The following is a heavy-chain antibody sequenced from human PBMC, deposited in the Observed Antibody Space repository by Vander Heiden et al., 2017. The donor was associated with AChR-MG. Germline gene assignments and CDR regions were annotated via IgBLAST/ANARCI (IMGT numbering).Heavy chain of an antibody. CDR3: ARHGIAARINWFDP. J-gene: IGHJ5*02. V-gene: IGHV4-39*01. CDR1: GGSISSSSYY. Sequence: QLQLQESGPGLVKPSETLSLTCTVPGGSISSSSYYWGWIRQPPGKGLEWIGSIYYSGSTYYNPSLKSRVTISVDTSKNQFSLKLSSVTAADTAVYYCARHGIAARINWFDPWGQGTLVTVSS. CDR2: IYYSGST. D-gene: IGHD6-6*01.